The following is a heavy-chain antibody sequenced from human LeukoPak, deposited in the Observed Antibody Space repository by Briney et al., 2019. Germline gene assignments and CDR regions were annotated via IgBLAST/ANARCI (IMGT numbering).Heavy chain of an antibody. D-gene: IGHD2-2*01. Sequence: GASVKVSCKASGGTFSSYAISWVRQAPGQGLEWMGRIIPIFGIANYAQKFQGRVTITADKSTSTAYMELSSLRSEDMAVYYCARDLGYCSSTSCFFDYWGQGTLVTVSS. V-gene: IGHV1-69*04. CDR1: GGTFSSYA. J-gene: IGHJ4*02. CDR2: IIPIFGIA. CDR3: ARDLGYCSSTSCFFDY.